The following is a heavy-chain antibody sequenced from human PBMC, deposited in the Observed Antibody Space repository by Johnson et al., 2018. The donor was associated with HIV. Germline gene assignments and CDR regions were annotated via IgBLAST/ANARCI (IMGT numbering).Heavy chain of an antibody. Sequence: QVQLVESGGGVVQPGGSLRLSCAASGFSFSSYGIHWVRQAPGKGPEWVAFTRYDGSNKYYADSMKGRFTISRDNSENMVYLQMNSLRGDDTAVYYCAKGIRNTPINDAFDIWGQGTLVTVSS. J-gene: IGHJ3*02. CDR1: GFSFSSYG. D-gene: IGHD2-15*01. V-gene: IGHV3-30*02. CDR2: TRYDGSNK. CDR3: AKGIRNTPINDAFDI.